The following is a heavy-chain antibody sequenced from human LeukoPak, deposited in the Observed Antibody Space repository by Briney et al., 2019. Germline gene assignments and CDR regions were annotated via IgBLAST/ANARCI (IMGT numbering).Heavy chain of an antibody. Sequence: PSETLSLTCTVSGGSISRSSYYWGWIRQPPGKGLEWIGGIYYSGSTSYEPSLESRVTISVDTSKNQFSLKVTSVTAADTAVYYCARQYSSTSIRFDYWGQGTLVTVSS. CDR2: IYYSGST. CDR1: GGSISRSSYY. D-gene: IGHD5-18*01. J-gene: IGHJ4*02. V-gene: IGHV4-39*01. CDR3: ARQYSSTSIRFDY.